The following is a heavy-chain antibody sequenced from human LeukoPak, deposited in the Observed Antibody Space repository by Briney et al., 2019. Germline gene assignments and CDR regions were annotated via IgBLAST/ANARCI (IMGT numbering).Heavy chain of an antibody. CDR2: INHSGST. V-gene: IGHV4-34*01. CDR1: GGSFSGYY. J-gene: IGHJ6*03. Sequence: PSETLSLTCAVYGGSFSGYYWSWIRQPPGKGLEWIGEINHSGSTNYNPSLKNRVTISVDTSKNQFSLKLSSVTAADTAVYYCARTLRGYSSSWYGYYMDVWGKGTTVTVSS. D-gene: IGHD6-13*01. CDR3: ARTLRGYSSSWYGYYMDV.